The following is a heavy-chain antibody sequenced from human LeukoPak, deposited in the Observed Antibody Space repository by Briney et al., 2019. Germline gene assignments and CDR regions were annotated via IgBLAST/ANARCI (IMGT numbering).Heavy chain of an antibody. CDR3: ASRSSGWYFEF. CDR2: INHSGST. J-gene: IGHJ4*02. CDR1: GGSFSGYY. Sequence: SETLSLTCAVYGGSFSGYYWSWIRQPPGKGLEWIGEINHSGSTHYNPSLTSRLTMSVDKSKNQFPLRLTSVTAADTAVYYCASRSSGWYFEFWGRGTLVTVSS. D-gene: IGHD6-19*01. V-gene: IGHV4-34*01.